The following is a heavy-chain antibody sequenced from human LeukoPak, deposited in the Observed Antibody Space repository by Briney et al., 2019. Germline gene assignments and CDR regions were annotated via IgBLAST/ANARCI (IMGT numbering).Heavy chain of an antibody. V-gene: IGHV4-59*08. CDR2: IYYTGGT. D-gene: IGHD6-19*01. Sequence: PSEALSLTCTVSGGSIGTNYWTWIRQPPGKGLEYIGYIYYTGGTNYNPSLKSRVTISVDTSKNQFSLKLSSVTAADTAVYFCAKYGNSGWVIDNWGQGTLVTVSS. CDR1: GGSIGTNY. J-gene: IGHJ4*02. CDR3: AKYGNSGWVIDN.